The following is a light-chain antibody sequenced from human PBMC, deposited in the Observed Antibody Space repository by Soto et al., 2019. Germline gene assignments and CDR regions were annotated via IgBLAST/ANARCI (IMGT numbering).Light chain of an antibody. CDR1: SSNIGNNY. CDR3: ASWDDSLNGL. CDR2: KND. J-gene: IGLJ3*02. Sequence: QSVLTQPPSASGTPGQRVTISCSGSSSNIGNNYVYWYQQFPGMAPKLLIYKNDRRPSGVPDRFSGSKSGTSASLAIRGLRSEDEADYYCASWDDSLNGLFGGGTKVTVL. V-gene: IGLV1-47*01.